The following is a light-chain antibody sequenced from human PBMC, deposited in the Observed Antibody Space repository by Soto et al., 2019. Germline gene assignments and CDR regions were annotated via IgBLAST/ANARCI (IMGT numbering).Light chain of an antibody. V-gene: IGLV1-40*01. CDR3: QTSHSGLIGLI. CDR1: SSHIGATYD. CDR2: GNS. Sequence: QSVLTQPPSVSGAPGQRVTIPCAGSSSHIGATYDIHWYQQVPGTAPRLLIYGNSNRPSGVPDRFSGSKSGTSASLAITGLQADDEADYYCQTSHSGLIGLIFGTGTKLTVL. J-gene: IGLJ1*01.